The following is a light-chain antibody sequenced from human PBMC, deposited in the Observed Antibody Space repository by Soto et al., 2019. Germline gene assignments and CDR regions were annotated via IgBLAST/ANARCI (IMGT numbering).Light chain of an antibody. Sequence: EIVLTQSPGILSLSPGERATLSCRASQSVSSSYLAWYQQKPGQAPRLLIYGASTRATGIPARFSGSGSGTEFTLTISSLQSEDFAVYYCQQYNNWPLTFGQGTRLEIK. V-gene: IGKV3-15*01. CDR1: QSVSSSY. J-gene: IGKJ5*01. CDR2: GAS. CDR3: QQYNNWPLT.